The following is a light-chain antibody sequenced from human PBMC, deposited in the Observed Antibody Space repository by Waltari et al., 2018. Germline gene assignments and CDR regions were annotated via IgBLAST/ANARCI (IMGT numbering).Light chain of an antibody. CDR3: QQYGSSPA. Sequence: DIVLTQSPGTLSLSPGERATLSCRASQSVSSSYLAWYQQKPGQAPRLLIYGASSMATGIPDRFSGSGSGTDFTLTISRLEPEDFAVYYCQQYGSSPAFGQGTKVEIK. CDR1: QSVSSSY. V-gene: IGKV3-20*01. CDR2: GAS. J-gene: IGKJ1*01.